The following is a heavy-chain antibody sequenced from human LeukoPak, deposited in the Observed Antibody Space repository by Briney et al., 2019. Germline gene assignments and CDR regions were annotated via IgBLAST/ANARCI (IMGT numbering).Heavy chain of an antibody. CDR1: GFTFGSCW. Sequence: GGSLRLSCAASGFTFGSCWMNWVRQTPGKGLEWVANINQDGSQKFYVDSVKGRFTISRDNSKNTLHLQLNSLRDEDTAMYYCATRPADCSSSSCPTINRYYYGMDVWGQGTTVIVSS. D-gene: IGHD2-15*01. J-gene: IGHJ6*02. CDR2: INQDGSQK. CDR3: ATRPADCSSSSCPTINRYYYGMDV. V-gene: IGHV3-7*03.